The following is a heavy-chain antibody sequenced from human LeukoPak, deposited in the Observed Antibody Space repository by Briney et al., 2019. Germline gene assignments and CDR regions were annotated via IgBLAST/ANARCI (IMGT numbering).Heavy chain of an antibody. CDR2: INPRSGGT. CDR1: GYTFTGYY. J-gene: IGHJ4*02. CDR3: VSRGGNSAGRPY. V-gene: IGHV1-2*02. D-gene: IGHD2-2*01. Sequence: ASVKVSCKASGYTFTGYYMHWVRQAPGQGLEWLGWINPRSGGTNYAQNFQGRVTMTRDTAINTAYMELSNLRSDDTAVYYCVSRGGNSAGRPYWGQGSLVTVSS.